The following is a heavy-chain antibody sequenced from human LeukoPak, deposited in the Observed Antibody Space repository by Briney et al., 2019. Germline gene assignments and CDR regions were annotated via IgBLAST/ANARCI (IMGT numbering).Heavy chain of an antibody. J-gene: IGHJ5*02. CDR1: GYSFTGYY. CDR2: INPNSGGT. V-gene: IGHV1-2*02. CDR3: ARGDIVVLPAGIPHNWFDP. D-gene: IGHD2-2*02. Sequence: GASVMVSCKASGYSFTGYYIHWVRQAPGQGLEWMGWINPNSGGTNYAQKFQGRVTMTRDTSISTAYMELSRLRSDDTAVYYCARGDIVVLPAGIPHNWFDPWGQGTLVTVSS.